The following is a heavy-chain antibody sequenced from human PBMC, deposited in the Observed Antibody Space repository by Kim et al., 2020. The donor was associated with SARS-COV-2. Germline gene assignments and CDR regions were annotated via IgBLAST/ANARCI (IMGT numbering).Heavy chain of an antibody. Sequence: GGSLRLSCAASGFTFSSYGMHWVRQAPGKGLEWVAVISYDGSNKYYADSVKGRFTISRDNSKNTLYLQMNSLRAEDTAVYYCAKAGAEGGSGSYYPYYPYYYYGMDVWGQGTTVTVSS. CDR1: GFTFSSYG. V-gene: IGHV3-30*18. J-gene: IGHJ6*02. CDR2: ISYDGSNK. CDR3: AKAGAEGGSGSYYPYYPYYYYGMDV. D-gene: IGHD3-10*01.